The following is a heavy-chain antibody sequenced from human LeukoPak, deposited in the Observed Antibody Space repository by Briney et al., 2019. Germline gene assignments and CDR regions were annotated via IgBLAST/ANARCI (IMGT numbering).Heavy chain of an antibody. CDR2: TSAYNGNT. Sequence: GASVKVSCKASGYTFTSYGISWVRQAPGQGLEWMGWTSAYNGNTNYAQKLQGRVTMTTDTSTSTAYMELRSLRSDDAAVYYCAREKGLLWFGERGNWFDPWGQGTLVTVSS. J-gene: IGHJ5*02. D-gene: IGHD3-10*01. V-gene: IGHV1-18*04. CDR1: GYTFTSYG. CDR3: AREKGLLWFGERGNWFDP.